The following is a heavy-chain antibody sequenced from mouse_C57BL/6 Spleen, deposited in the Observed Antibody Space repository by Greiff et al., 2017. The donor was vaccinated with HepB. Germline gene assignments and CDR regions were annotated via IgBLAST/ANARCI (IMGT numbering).Heavy chain of an antibody. Sequence: EVKLVESGGGLVKPGGSLKLSCAASGFTFSSYAMSWVRQTPEKGLEWVATISDGGSYTYYPDNVKGRFTISRDNAKNNLYLQMSHLKSEDTAMYYCARDDTTVVATPFDYWGQGTTLTVSS. CDR3: ARDDTTVVATPFDY. D-gene: IGHD1-1*01. J-gene: IGHJ2*01. CDR1: GFTFSSYA. CDR2: ISDGGSYT. V-gene: IGHV5-4*01.